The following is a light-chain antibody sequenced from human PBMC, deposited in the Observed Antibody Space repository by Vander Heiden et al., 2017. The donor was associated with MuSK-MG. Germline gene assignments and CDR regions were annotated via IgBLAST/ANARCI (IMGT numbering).Light chain of an antibody. V-gene: IGKV1-39*01. CDR1: QTITKY. J-gene: IGKJ5*01. Sequence: DIQMTQSPSSLSASVGDRVTITCRASQTITKYLNWYQQKPGRDPKLLIYTASSLQSGVPSRFSGSGSGTDFTLTISSLQPEDFATYYCQQSYTTPITFGQGTRLEIK. CDR2: TAS. CDR3: QQSYTTPIT.